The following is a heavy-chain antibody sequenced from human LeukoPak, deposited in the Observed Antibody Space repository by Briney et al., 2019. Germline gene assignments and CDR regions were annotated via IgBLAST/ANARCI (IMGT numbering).Heavy chain of an antibody. V-gene: IGHV3-23*01. CDR2: ISGGGGST. CDR3: AKHLSISWYYFDY. CDR1: GFTFSSYA. D-gene: IGHD2-2*01. J-gene: IGHJ4*02. Sequence: GGSLRLSCAASGFTFSSYAMSWVRQAPGKGLEWVSAISGGGGSTYYADSVKGRFTISRDNSKNTLYLQMSSLRAEDTAVYYCAKHLSISWYYFDYWGQRTLVTVSS.